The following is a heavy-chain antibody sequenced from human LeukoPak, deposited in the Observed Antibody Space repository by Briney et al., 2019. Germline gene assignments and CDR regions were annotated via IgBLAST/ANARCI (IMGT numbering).Heavy chain of an antibody. D-gene: IGHD3/OR15-3a*01. V-gene: IGHV4-39*01. Sequence: SETLSLTCTVSGGSISSSSYYWGWIRQPPGKGLEWIGSIYYSGNTYYNASLKSQVSISIDTSKNQFSLRLTSVTAADTAVYCARQTGSGLFILPGGQGTLVTVSS. CDR2: IYYSGNT. J-gene: IGHJ4*02. CDR1: GGSISSSSYY. CDR3: ARQTGSGLFILP.